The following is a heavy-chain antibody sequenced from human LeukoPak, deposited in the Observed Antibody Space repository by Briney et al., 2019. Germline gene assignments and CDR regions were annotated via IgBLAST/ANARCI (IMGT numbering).Heavy chain of an antibody. CDR2: IYYSGST. D-gene: IGHD3-9*01. V-gene: IGHV4-31*03. CDR3: ARSYYDILTDYSD. J-gene: IGHJ4*02. CDR1: GGSISSGGYY. Sequence: TPSQTLSLTCTVSGGSISSGGYYWSWIRQHPGKGLEWIGYIYYSGSTYYNPSLKSRVTISVDTSKNQFSLKLSSVTAADTAVYYCARSYYDILTDYSDWGQGTLVTVSS.